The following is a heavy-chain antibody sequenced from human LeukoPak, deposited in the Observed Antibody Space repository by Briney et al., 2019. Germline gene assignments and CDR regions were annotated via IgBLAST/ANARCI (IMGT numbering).Heavy chain of an antibody. V-gene: IGHV3-33*06. J-gene: IGHJ3*02. CDR1: GVTFSSHG. CDR3: AKGSDILTGYDAFDI. CDR2: IWYDGSNK. Sequence: PGRSLRLPCAVSGVTFSSHGMHWVRQAPGKGLEWVAVIWYDGSNKYYADSVKGRFTISRDNSKNTLYLQMNSLRAEDTAVYYCAKGSDILTGYDAFDIWGQGTMVTVSS. D-gene: IGHD3-9*01.